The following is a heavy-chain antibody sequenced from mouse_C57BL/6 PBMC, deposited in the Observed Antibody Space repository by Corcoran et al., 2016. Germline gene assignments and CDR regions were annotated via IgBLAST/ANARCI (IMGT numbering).Heavy chain of an antibody. Sequence: EVQLQQSGPELVKPGASVKISCKASGYTFTDYYMNWVKQSHGKSIEWIGDTNPNNGGTSYNQKFKGKATLTVDKSSSTAYMELRSLTSEDSAVYYCARDYYGSSWYFDVWGTGTTVTVSS. CDR3: ARDYYGSSWYFDV. D-gene: IGHD1-1*01. CDR2: TNPNNGGT. J-gene: IGHJ1*03. CDR1: GYTFTDYY. V-gene: IGHV1-26*01.